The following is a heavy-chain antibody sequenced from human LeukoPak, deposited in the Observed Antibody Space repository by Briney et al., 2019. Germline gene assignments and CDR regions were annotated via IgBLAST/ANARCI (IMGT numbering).Heavy chain of an antibody. CDR2: INPNTGGT. CDR3: ARVRDGNTVDFDY. V-gene: IGHV1-2*02. Sequence: ASVKVSCKASGYTFTGYYIHWVRQAPGQGPEWMGYINPNTGGTKYAQIFQDRVTMTRDTSISTAYMELSRLRSDDTAVYYCARVRDGNTVDFDYWGQGTLVTVFS. CDR1: GYTFTGYY. J-gene: IGHJ4*02. D-gene: IGHD4-23*01.